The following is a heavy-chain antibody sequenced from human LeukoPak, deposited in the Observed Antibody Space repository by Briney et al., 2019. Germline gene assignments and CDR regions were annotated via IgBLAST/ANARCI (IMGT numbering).Heavy chain of an antibody. CDR3: ASGQSIAAAPLDY. D-gene: IGHD6-13*01. V-gene: IGHV1-2*02. CDR2: INPNSGVT. CDR1: GYTFTCYY. Sequence: GASVKVSCKASGYTFTCYYMHWVRQAPGQGLEWLGWINPNSGVTKFAQKVQDRVTLTRDTSISTAYMELTGLISDDTAVYYCASGQSIAAAPLDYWGQGTLVTVSS. J-gene: IGHJ4*02.